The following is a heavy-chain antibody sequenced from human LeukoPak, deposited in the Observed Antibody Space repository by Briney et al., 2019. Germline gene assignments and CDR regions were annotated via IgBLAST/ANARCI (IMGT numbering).Heavy chain of an antibody. CDR1: GFTFSSYS. D-gene: IGHD6-19*01. Sequence: GGSLRLSCAASGFTFSSYSMNWVRQAPGKGLEWVSSISSSSSYIYYADSVKGRFTISRDNAKNSLYLQMNSLRAEDTAVYYCARDRYSSGWYDDYWGQGTLVTVSS. J-gene: IGHJ4*02. V-gene: IGHV3-21*01. CDR2: ISSSSSYI. CDR3: ARDRYSSGWYDDY.